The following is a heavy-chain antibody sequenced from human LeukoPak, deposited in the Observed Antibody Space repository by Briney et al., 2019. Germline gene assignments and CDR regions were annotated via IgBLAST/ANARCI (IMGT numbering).Heavy chain of an antibody. V-gene: IGHV3-7*01. J-gene: IGHJ4*02. CDR2: IWYDGHNK. CDR1: GFTFSTYW. D-gene: IGHD2-21*01. CDR3: AREWGLIAVAGGPGY. Sequence: LAGGSLRFSCAASGFTFSTYWMSWVRQAPGKGLEWVANIWYDGHNKYYADSVKGRFTISRGNSKNALFLEMNDLKAEDTAVYYCAREWGLIAVAGGPGYWGQGTLVTVSS.